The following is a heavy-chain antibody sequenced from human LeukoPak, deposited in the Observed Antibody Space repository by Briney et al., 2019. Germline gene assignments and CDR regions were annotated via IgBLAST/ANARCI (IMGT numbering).Heavy chain of an antibody. J-gene: IGHJ4*02. CDR2: IYYSGTT. D-gene: IGHD2-2*01. CDR3: ARFCSSTSCYYRSSDY. V-gene: IGHV4-28*06. CDR1: GYSISTSNW. Sequence: SDALSLTCAVSGYSISTSNWWAWIRQPPGKGLEWIGYIYYSGTTSYNPSLKSRVTMSVDTSKNQFSLKLSSVTALDTAVYYCARFCSSTSCYYRSSDYWGRGTLVTVSS.